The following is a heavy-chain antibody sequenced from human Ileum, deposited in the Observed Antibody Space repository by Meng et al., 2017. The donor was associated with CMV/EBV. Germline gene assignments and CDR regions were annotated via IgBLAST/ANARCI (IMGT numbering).Heavy chain of an antibody. D-gene: IGHD2-2*01. V-gene: IGHV3-23*01. CDR2: ISGSGGST. J-gene: IGHJ6*02. Sequence: GESLKISCAASGFNFRNFAITWVRQAPGKGLECVSSISGSGGSTNYAGSVKGRFTISRDDAKNSLYLQMNSLRVGDTAVYFCARGKGIVVVPIMDVWGQGTTVTVSS. CDR1: GFNFRNFA. CDR3: ARGKGIVVVPIMDV.